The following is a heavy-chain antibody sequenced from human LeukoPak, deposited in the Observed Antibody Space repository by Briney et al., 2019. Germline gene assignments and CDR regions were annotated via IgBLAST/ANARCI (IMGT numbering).Heavy chain of an antibody. CDR2: INHSGST. J-gene: IGHJ4*02. CDR1: GGSFSGYY. V-gene: IGHV4-34*01. D-gene: IGHD1-20*01. CDR3: ARGDNWNDVMDY. Sequence: SETLSLTCAVYGGSFSGYYWSWISQPPGKGLEWIGEINHSGSTNYNPSLKSRVTISVDTSKNQFSLKLSSVTAADTAVYYCARGDNWNDVMDYWGQGTLVTVSS.